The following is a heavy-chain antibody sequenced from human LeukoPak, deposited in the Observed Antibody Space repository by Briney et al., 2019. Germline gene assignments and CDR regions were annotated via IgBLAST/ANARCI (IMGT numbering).Heavy chain of an antibody. J-gene: IGHJ4*02. CDR1: GFTFSSYW. D-gene: IGHD3-10*01. Sequence: GGSLRLSCAASGFTFSSYWMNWVRQAPGKGLEWVSYISSSGRTIYYADSVKGRFTISRDNAKNSLYLQMNSLRAEDTAVYYCARVSYYGSGSYYLDYWGQGTLVTVSS. CDR3: ARVSYYGSGSYYLDY. V-gene: IGHV3-48*04. CDR2: ISSSGRTI.